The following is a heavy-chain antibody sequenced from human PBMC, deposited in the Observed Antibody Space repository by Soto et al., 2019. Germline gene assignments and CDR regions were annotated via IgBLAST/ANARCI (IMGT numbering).Heavy chain of an antibody. V-gene: IGHV3-23*01. J-gene: IGHJ4*02. CDR1: GFTFSSYA. D-gene: IGHD6-6*01. CDR2: ISGRGGST. CDR3: AKAGSSSTDY. Sequence: EVQLLESGGGLVQPGGSLRLSCAASGFTFSSYAMSWVRQAPGKGLEWVSAISGRGGSTYYADSVKGRFTISRDNSKNALYLQMNSLRAEDTAVYYGAKAGSSSTDYWGQGTLVTVSS.